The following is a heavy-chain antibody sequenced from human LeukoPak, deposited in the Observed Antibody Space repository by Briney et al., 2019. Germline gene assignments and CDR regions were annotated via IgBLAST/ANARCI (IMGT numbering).Heavy chain of an antibody. D-gene: IGHD1-26*01. CDR3: AKGGAEWELLYGQGEFGY. J-gene: IGHJ4*02. CDR1: GFTFSSYA. V-gene: IGHV3-23*01. Sequence: PGGSLRLSCAASGFTFSSYAMSWVRQAPGKGLEWVSAISGSGGSTYYADSVKGRFTISRDNSKNTLYLQMNSLRAEDTAVYYCAKGGAEWELLYGQGEFGYWGQGTLVTVSS. CDR2: ISGSGGST.